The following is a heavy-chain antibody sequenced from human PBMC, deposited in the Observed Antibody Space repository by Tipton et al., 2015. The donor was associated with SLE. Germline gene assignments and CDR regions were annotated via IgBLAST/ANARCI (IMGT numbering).Heavy chain of an antibody. D-gene: IGHD3-10*01. CDR2: MKPEGGES. CDR3: ARAGSKYASGSIGAFDI. J-gene: IGHJ3*02. Sequence: SLRLSCAGSGFSFRNVWMSWLRQPPGKGLEWVANMKPEGGESHYVDSVQGRFTISRDNAKNSLYLQMNSLRVEDTAVYYCARAGSKYASGSIGAFDIWGQGTMVTVSS. V-gene: IGHV3-7*01. CDR1: GFSFRNVW.